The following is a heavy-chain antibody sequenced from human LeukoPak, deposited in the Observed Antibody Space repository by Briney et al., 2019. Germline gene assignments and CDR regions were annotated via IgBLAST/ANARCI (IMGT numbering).Heavy chain of an antibody. CDR3: ARQVAYTSGRTFDF. CDR2: IYPGDSDS. V-gene: IGHV5-51*01. D-gene: IGHD6-19*01. J-gene: IGHJ4*02. Sequence: GESLKISCKGSGYTFTTYWIGWVRQMPGIGLEWMGIIYPGDSDSRYSPSFQGQVTISADKSISTAYLQWSSLKASDTAMYYCARQVAYTSGRTFDFWGQGTLVTVSS. CDR1: GYTFTTYW.